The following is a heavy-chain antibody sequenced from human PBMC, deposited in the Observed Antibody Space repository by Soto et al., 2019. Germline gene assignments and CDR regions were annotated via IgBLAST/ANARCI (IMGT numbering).Heavy chain of an antibody. V-gene: IGHV3-23*01. CDR2: ISVSDAFI. J-gene: IGHJ4*02. D-gene: IGHD1-20*01. CDR3: TRETVDGITGRDY. CDR1: GFNVGAFA. Sequence: EVQLLESGGDLVQPGGSLRLSCAASGFNVGAFAVNWVRQAPGKGLEWVSGISVSDAFIYYADSVRGRFSISRDASENILYLQMNSLRVDDTALYYCTRETVDGITGRDYWGPGTLVTVSS.